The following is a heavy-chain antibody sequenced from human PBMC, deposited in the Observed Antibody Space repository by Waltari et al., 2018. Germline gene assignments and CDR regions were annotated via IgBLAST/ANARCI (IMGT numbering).Heavy chain of an antibody. J-gene: IGHJ2*01. V-gene: IGHV4-59*01. Sequence: QVQLQESGPGLVKPSETLSLTCTVSGGSISSYYWSWIRQPPGEGLEWIGYIYYSGSTNYTPSLKSRVTISVYTSKNQFSLKLSSVTAADTAVYYCARGGGSSGWYTSLLWYFDLWGRGTLVTVSS. CDR3: ARGGGSSGWYTSLLWYFDL. CDR2: IYYSGST. CDR1: GGSISSYY. D-gene: IGHD6-19*01.